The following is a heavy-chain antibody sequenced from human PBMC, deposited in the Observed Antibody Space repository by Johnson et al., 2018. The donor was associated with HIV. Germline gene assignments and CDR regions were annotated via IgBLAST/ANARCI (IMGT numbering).Heavy chain of an antibody. CDR2: IGAAGDT. CDR3: AKDHPQMATIVGAFDI. V-gene: IGHV3-13*01. CDR1: GFTFSSYD. J-gene: IGHJ3*02. D-gene: IGHD5-24*01. Sequence: VQLVESGGGLVQPGGSLRLCCVASGFTFSSYDMHWVRQTTGKGLEWVSVIGAAGDTYYRDSVKGRFTISRENAKNSLYLQMTTLRAEDTAVYYCAKDHPQMATIVGAFDIWGQGTMVTVSS.